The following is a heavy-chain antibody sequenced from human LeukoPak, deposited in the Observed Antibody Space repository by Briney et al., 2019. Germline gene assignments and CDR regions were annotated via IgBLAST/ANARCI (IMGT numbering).Heavy chain of an antibody. J-gene: IGHJ4*02. CDR3: ARGHMENWGAPFDY. V-gene: IGHV4-39*07. Sequence: SETLSLTCTVSGGSISSSSYYWGWIRQPPGKGLEWIGSIYYSGSTYYNPSLKSRVTISVDTSKNQFSLKLSSVTAADTAVYYCARGHMENWGAPFDYWGQGTLVTVSS. CDR1: GGSISSSSYY. CDR2: IYYSGST. D-gene: IGHD7-27*01.